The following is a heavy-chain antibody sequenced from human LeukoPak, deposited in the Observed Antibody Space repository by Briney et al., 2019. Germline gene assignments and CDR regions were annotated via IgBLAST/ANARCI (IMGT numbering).Heavy chain of an antibody. J-gene: IGHJ4*02. CDR3: ARDPSGYFNY. CDR2: IYYSGST. D-gene: IGHD3-22*01. CDR1: GGSVSSGNYY. Sequence: SETLSLTCTVSGGSVSSGNYYWSWIRQPPGKGLDWIGYIYYSGSTNYNPSLKSRVTISVDTSKNQFSLRLSSVTAADTAVYYCARDPSGYFNYWGQGTLATVSS. V-gene: IGHV4-61*01.